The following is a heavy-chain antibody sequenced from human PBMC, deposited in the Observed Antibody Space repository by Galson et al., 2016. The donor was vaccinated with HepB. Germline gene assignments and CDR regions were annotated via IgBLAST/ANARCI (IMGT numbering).Heavy chain of an antibody. D-gene: IGHD2-21*02. Sequence: LTCSVSGGSISMINYYWGWLRQPPGKGLEWVGSIFFNGHTDYSPSLKSRLTISVDTSKNQFSLNLTSVTAADTATYYCASVRRLSDFADYWGQGTLVTVS. V-gene: IGHV4-39*01. CDR1: GGSISMINYY. CDR2: IFFNGHT. J-gene: IGHJ4*02. CDR3: ASVRRLSDFADY.